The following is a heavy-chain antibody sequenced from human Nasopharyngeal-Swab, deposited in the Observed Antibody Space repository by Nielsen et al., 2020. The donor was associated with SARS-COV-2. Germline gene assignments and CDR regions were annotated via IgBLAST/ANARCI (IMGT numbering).Heavy chain of an antibody. CDR3: ARRETIVGSFDY. Sequence: GSLRLSCTVSGGSINSSYWSWIRQPPGKGLEWIGYISYSGSTNYNPSLTSRVTISVDTSKNQFSLKLNSVTAADTAVYYCARRETIVGSFDYWGQGTLVTVSS. J-gene: IGHJ4*02. CDR1: GGSINSSY. V-gene: IGHV4-59*08. CDR2: ISYSGST. D-gene: IGHD1-26*01.